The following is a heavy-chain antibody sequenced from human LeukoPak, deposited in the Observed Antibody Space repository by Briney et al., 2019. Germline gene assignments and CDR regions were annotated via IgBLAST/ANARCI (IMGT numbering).Heavy chain of an antibody. CDR1: GFTFSDYY. Sequence: GGSLRLSCAASGFTFSDYYMSWIRQAPGKGREWVSYISSSGSTIYYADSVKGRFTISRDNAKNSLYLQMNSLRAEDTAVYYCARDPEAYYYYGMDVWGQGTTVTVSS. V-gene: IGHV3-11*01. CDR2: ISSSGSTI. D-gene: IGHD1-14*01. CDR3: ARDPEAYYYYGMDV. J-gene: IGHJ6*02.